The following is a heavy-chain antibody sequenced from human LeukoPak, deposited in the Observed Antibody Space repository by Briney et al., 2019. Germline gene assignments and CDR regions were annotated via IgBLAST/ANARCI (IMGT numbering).Heavy chain of an antibody. D-gene: IGHD3-22*01. CDR2: IYNSGST. Sequence: SETLSLTCTVSGDSISSSSNYWAWIRQPPGKGLEWIGSIYNSGSTYYTPSLKSRVTISVDTSKNQFSLKLSSVTAADTAVYYCARLSYYDSSGYYLAFLNTVLKYYFDYWGQGTLVTVSS. V-gene: IGHV4-39*01. CDR3: ARLSYYDSSGYYLAFLNTVLKYYFDY. J-gene: IGHJ4*02. CDR1: GDSISSSSNY.